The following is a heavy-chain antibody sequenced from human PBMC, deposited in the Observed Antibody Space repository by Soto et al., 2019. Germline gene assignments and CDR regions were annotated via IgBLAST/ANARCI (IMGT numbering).Heavy chain of an antibody. Sequence: EVQLVESGGGLVQPGGSLRLSCAASGFTFSSYWMHWVRQAPGKGLVWVSRIYTDGSSTNYADSVKGRFTISRDNAENMLYLQVNSLRAEETAVYYCGRGAAGYFYMDVWGEGTTVTVSS. CDR1: GFTFSSYW. V-gene: IGHV3-74*01. D-gene: IGHD3-22*01. J-gene: IGHJ6*03. CDR2: IYTDGSST. CDR3: GRGAAGYFYMDV.